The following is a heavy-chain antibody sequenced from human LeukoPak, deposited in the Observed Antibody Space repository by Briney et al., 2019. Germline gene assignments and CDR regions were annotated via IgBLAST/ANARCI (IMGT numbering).Heavy chain of an antibody. CDR2: MNPNSGNT. J-gene: IGHJ4*02. D-gene: IGHD2-21*02. Sequence: GASVKVSCKASGYTFTSYDINWVRQATGQGLEWMGWMNPNSGNTGYAQKFQGRVTMTRNTSISTAYMELSSLRSEDTAVYYCARDWGDCDGNCAPSSYWGQGTLVTVSS. V-gene: IGHV1-8*01. CDR1: GYTFTSYD. CDR3: ARDWGDCDGNCAPSSY.